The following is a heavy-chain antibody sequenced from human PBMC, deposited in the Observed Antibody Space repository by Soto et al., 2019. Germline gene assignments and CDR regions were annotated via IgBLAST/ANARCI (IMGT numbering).Heavy chain of an antibody. V-gene: IGHV4-39*02. CDR3: GRLAEAATGHTDFDF. J-gene: IGHJ4*02. D-gene: IGHD2-15*01. CDR2: IHSSGGT. Sequence: SETLSLTCTVSGASIKSRNYFWGWIRQPPGKGLEFVGSIHSSGGTYYNPSLKSRVTVSVDLSNSHFSLSLKSLTATDTAVYYCGRLAEAATGHTDFDFWGQGTLVTVS. CDR1: GASIKSRNYF.